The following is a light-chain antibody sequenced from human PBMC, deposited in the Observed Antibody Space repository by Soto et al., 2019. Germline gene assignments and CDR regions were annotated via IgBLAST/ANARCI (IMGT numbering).Light chain of an antibody. CDR2: DVS. Sequence: QSALTQPASVSGSPGQSITISCTGTSSDVGTYNYVSWYQHRPGKAPKLMIYDVSYRPSWVSNRFSGSKSANTASLTISGLQAEDEADYDCSSYTTSNTHVFGGGTQLTVL. J-gene: IGLJ3*02. CDR3: SSYTTSNTHV. CDR1: SSDVGTYNY. V-gene: IGLV2-14*01.